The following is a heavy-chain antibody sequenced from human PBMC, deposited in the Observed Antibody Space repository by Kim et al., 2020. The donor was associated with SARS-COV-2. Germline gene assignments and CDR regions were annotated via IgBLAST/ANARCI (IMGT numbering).Heavy chain of an antibody. J-gene: IGHJ6*02. D-gene: IGHD6-13*01. CDR3: ARDRRSSSWLSGYYYYGMDV. V-gene: IGHV3-11*05. Sequence: RFTISRDNAKNSLYLQMNSLRAEDTAVYYCARDRRSSSWLSGYYYYGMDVWGQGTTVTVSS.